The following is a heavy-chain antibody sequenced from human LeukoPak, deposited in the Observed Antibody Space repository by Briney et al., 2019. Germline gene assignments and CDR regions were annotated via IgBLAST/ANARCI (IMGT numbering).Heavy chain of an antibody. D-gene: IGHD1-26*01. V-gene: IGHV1-46*01. CDR3: ARGARSGSYYYYGMDV. CDR1: GYTFTSNY. CDR2: IYPRDGST. J-gene: IGHJ6*02. Sequence: GASVKVSCKASGYTFTSNYIHWVRQAPGQGLEWMGMIYPRDGSTSYAQKFQGRVTVTRDTSTSTVHMELSGLRSEDTAVYYCARGARSGSYYYYGMDVWGQGTTVTVSS.